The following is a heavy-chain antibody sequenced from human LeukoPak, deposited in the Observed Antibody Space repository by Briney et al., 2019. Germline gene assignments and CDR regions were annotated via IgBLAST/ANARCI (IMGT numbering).Heavy chain of an antibody. CDR2: INHSGST. Sequence: PSETLSLTCAVYGGSFSGYYWSWIRQPPGKGLEWIREINHSGSTNYNPSLKSRVTISVDTSKNQFSLKLSSVTAADTAVYYCARGIAARSYYYYYGMDVWGQGTTVTVSS. CDR3: ARGIAARSYYYYYGMDV. V-gene: IGHV4-34*01. D-gene: IGHD6-6*01. J-gene: IGHJ6*02. CDR1: GGSFSGYY.